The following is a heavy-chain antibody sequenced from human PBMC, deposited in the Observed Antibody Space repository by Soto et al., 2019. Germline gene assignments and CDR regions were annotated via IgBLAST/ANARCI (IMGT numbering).Heavy chain of an antibody. D-gene: IGHD1-20*01. V-gene: IGHV1-18*04. CDR1: GYTVINYD. CDR3: ARGRITDLGNFDY. J-gene: IGHJ4*02. Sequence: DSVKVSCKASGYTVINYDITWLLQAPGQGLEWMGWSSPYNGNTNYAHTFQGRVTMTADTSASSGYMELRSLRSDDTAVYFCARGRITDLGNFDYWGQGTLVTVSS. CDR2: SSPYNGNT.